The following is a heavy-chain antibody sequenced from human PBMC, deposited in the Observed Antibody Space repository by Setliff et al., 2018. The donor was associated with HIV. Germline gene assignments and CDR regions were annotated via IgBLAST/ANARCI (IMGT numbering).Heavy chain of an antibody. J-gene: IGHJ6*03. CDR3: AKYTRGGSILYYMDV. D-gene: IGHD1-1*01. V-gene: IGHV3-53*01. CDR1: GFTVSSNY. CDR2: IYSGGTT. Sequence: GGSLRLSCAASGFTVSSNYMNWVRQAPGKGLEWVSIIYSGGTTYYADSVKGRFTISRDDSKNTVYLEMRSLRAEDTAVYFCAKYTRGGSILYYMDVWGKGTTVTVSS.